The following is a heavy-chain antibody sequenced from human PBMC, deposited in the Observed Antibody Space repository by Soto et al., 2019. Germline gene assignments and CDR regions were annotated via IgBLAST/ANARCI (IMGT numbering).Heavy chain of an antibody. D-gene: IGHD6-19*01. J-gene: IGHJ4*02. CDR3: ARGRSGWYLYYFDY. CDR1: GGSFSGYY. CDR2: IIHSGST. Sequence: SETLSLTCAVYGGSFSGYYWSWIRQPPGKGLEWIGEIIHSGSTNYNPSLKSRVTISVDTSKNQFSLKLSSVTAADTAVYYWARGRSGWYLYYFDYWGQGTLVTFSS. V-gene: IGHV4-34*01.